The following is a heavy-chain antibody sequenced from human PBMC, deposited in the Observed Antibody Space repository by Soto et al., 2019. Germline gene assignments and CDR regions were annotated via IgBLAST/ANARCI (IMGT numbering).Heavy chain of an antibody. J-gene: IGHJ4*02. V-gene: IGHV3-23*01. D-gene: IGHD6-13*01. Sequence: EVQLLDSGGGLVQPGGSLRLSCAASGFTFSSYAMNWVRQAPGKGLEWVSVISGSGDSTYYADSVKGRFTISRDNSKNTLYLQMNSLNTEDTAVYYCARRGPGTYLDYWGQGTLVTVSS. CDR3: ARRGPGTYLDY. CDR2: ISGSGDST. CDR1: GFTFSSYA.